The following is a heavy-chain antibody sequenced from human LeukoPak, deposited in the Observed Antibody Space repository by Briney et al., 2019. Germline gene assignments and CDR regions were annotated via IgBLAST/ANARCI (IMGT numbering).Heavy chain of an antibody. CDR3: ARGKRIAVAGIPTRLYYFDY. Sequence: ASVKVSCKASGYTFTGYYMHWVRQAPGQGLEWMGWINPNSGGTNYAQKFQGRVTMTRDTSISTAYMELSRLRSDDTAVYYCARGKRIAVAGIPTRLYYFDYWGQGTLVTVSS. CDR2: INPNSGGT. V-gene: IGHV1-2*02. D-gene: IGHD6-19*01. J-gene: IGHJ4*02. CDR1: GYTFTGYY.